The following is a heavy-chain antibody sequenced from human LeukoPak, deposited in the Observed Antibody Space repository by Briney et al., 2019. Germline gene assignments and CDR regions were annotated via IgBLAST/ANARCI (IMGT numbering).Heavy chain of an antibody. CDR2: IDPSGGST. J-gene: IGHJ4*02. V-gene: IGHV1-46*01. CDR3: ARYYYFDY. Sequence: GASVKVSCKVSGYTFTSYYIHCVRQAHGLGLEWMGVIDPSGGSTTYAQRFQGRVTMTRDTSSSTVYMELSSLRSEDTAVYYCARYYYFDYWGQGTRVTVSS. CDR1: GYTFTSYY.